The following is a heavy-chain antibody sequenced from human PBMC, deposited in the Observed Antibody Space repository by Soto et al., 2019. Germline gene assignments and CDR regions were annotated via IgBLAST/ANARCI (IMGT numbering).Heavy chain of an antibody. J-gene: IGHJ4*02. D-gene: IGHD2-2*01. V-gene: IGHV3-33*01. CDR1: GFTFSSYG. CDR2: IWYDGSNK. CDR3: ARDKYGVPAAIFDY. Sequence: QVQLVESGGGVVQPGRSLRLSCAASGFTFSSYGMHWVRQAPGKGLEWVAVIWYDGSNKYYADSVKGRFTISRDNSKNTLYLQMKSLRAEDTAVYYCARDKYGVPAAIFDYWGQGTLVTVSS.